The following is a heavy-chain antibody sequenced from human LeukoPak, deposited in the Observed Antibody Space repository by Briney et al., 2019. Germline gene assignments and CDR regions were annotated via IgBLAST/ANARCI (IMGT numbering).Heavy chain of an antibody. CDR3: ARYTYQLLDNHDAFDI. CDR2: ISAYNGNT. V-gene: IGHV1-18*01. D-gene: IGHD2-2*01. J-gene: IGHJ3*02. CDR1: GYTFTSYG. Sequence: ASVKVSCKASGYTFTSYGISWVRQAPGQGLEWMGWISAYNGNTNYAQKLQGRVTMTTDTSTSTAYMGLRSLRSDDTAVYYCARYTYQLLDNHDAFDIWGQGTMVTVSS.